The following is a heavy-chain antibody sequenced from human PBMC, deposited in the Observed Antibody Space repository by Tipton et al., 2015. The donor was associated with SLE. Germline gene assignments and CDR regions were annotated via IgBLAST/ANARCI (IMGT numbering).Heavy chain of an antibody. J-gene: IGHJ4*02. Sequence: TLSLTCTVSGDSISSSSYYWSWIRQPAGKGLEWIGHIQSSGNTNYNPSLKSRVTISIDVAKNQFSLTLGSVTAADTAIYYCARDLGTVFGVIIVPVHWGQGAQVTVSS. CDR3: ARDLGTVFGVIIVPVH. CDR1: GDSISSSSYY. V-gene: IGHV4-61*09. CDR2: IQSSGNT. D-gene: IGHD3-3*01.